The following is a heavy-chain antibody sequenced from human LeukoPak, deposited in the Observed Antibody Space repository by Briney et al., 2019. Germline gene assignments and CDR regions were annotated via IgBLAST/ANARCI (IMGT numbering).Heavy chain of an antibody. CDR1: GGSISSYY. V-gene: IGHV4-59*01. CDR3: ARIPYGSGSPLDY. Sequence: PSETLSLTCTVSGGSISSYYWSWIRQPPGKGLEWIGYIYYSGSTNYNPSLKSRVTISVDTSKNQFSLKLSSVTAADTAVYYCARIPYGSGSPLDYWGQGTPVTVSS. CDR2: IYYSGST. J-gene: IGHJ4*02. D-gene: IGHD3-10*01.